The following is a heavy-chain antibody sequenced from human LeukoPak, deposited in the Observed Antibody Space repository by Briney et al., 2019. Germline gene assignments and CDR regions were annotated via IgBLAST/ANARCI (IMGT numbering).Heavy chain of an antibody. CDR1: GFTFSSYG. D-gene: IGHD5-12*01. Sequence: GGSLRLSCAASGFTFSSYGMHWVRQAPGKGLEWVAFIRYDGSNKYYADSVKGRFTISRDNSKNTLYLQMNSLRAEDTAVYYCAKDSGYSGYDPSPPTGDWGQGTLVTVSS. J-gene: IGHJ4*02. CDR2: IRYDGSNK. CDR3: AKDSGYSGYDPSPPTGD. V-gene: IGHV3-30*02.